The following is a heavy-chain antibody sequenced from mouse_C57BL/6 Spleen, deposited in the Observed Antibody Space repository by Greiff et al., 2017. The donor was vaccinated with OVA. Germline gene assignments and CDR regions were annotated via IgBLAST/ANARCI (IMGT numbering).Heavy chain of an antibody. D-gene: IGHD3-2*02. CDR1: GYTFTSYW. Sequence: QVQLQQPGAELVQPGASVKMSCKASGYTFTSYWITWVKQRPGQGLEWIGDIYPGSGSTNYNEKFKSKATLTVDTTSSTAYMQLSSLTSEDSAVYYCAREDSSGSIDYWGQGTTLTVSS. CDR2: IYPGSGST. V-gene: IGHV1-55*01. CDR3: AREDSSGSIDY. J-gene: IGHJ2*01.